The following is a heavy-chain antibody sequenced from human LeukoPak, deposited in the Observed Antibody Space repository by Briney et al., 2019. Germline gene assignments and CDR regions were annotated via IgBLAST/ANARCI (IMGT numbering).Heavy chain of an antibody. Sequence: ASVKVSCKASGYTFNNYGISWVRQAPGQGLEWIGLINPTGTRTGYAQEFQGRVTMTRDMSTSTDYMELSSLRSEDTAIYYCARDNSVGDIAWWFDPWGQGTLVTVST. D-gene: IGHD3-10*01. V-gene: IGHV1-46*02. CDR3: ARDNSVGDIAWWFDP. CDR2: INPTGTRT. CDR1: GYTFNNYG. J-gene: IGHJ5*02.